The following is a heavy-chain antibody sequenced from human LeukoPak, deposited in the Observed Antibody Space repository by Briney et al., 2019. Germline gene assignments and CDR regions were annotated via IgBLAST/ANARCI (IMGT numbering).Heavy chain of an antibody. Sequence: GESLQISCKWSGYSFSSYWIGWVRQLPGKGLEWMGIIYPGYSDTRYSPSFQGQVTISADKSISTAYLQWSSLKASDTAMYYCVRQGTGVIDYWGEGTLVTVSS. D-gene: IGHD1-14*01. CDR2: IYPGYSDT. CDR3: VRQGTGVIDY. J-gene: IGHJ4*02. CDR1: GYSFSSYW. V-gene: IGHV5-51*01.